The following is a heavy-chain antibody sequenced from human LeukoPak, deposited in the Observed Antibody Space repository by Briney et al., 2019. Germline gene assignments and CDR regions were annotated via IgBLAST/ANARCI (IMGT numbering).Heavy chain of an antibody. CDR3: AKSGSGDYFLYWYFDL. J-gene: IGHJ2*01. V-gene: IGHV3-21*04. CDR2: ISSSSSYI. Sequence: GGSLRLSCAASGFTFSSYSMNWVRQAPGKGLEWVSSISSSSSYIYYADSVKGRFTISRDNSKNTLYLQMNSLRAEDTAVYYCAKSGSGDYFLYWYFDLWGRGTLVTVSS. CDR1: GFTFSSYS. D-gene: IGHD2/OR15-2a*01.